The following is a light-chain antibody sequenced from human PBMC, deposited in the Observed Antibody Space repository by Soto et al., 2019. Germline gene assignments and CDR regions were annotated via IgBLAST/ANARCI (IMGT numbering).Light chain of an antibody. J-gene: IGLJ3*02. CDR2: DKN. V-gene: IGLV1-51*01. CDR3: GTWDSGLSAGV. CDR1: RSNIEKNY. Sequence: QSVLTQPPSVSAAPGQKVAISCSGSRSNIEKNYVSWYQHVPGTAPKLLIYDKNKRPSGIPDRFSGSKSGTSSTLAITGLQTGDEADYYCGTWDSGLSAGVFGVGTKLTVL.